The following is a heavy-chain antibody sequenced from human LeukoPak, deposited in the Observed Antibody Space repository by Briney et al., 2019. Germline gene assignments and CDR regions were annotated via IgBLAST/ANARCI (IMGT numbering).Heavy chain of an antibody. Sequence: GGSLRLSCAASGFTLSSHWMHWVGQAPGKGLMWVSRIHRDGTRTTYADSVKGRFIISRDDAKGTVHLQMNSLKGEDTAIYYCARGGAFSHGSIDSWDQGTLVTVSS. CDR2: IHRDGTRT. CDR1: GFTLSSHW. CDR3: ARGGAFSHGSIDS. V-gene: IGHV3-74*01. D-gene: IGHD3-10*01. J-gene: IGHJ5*01.